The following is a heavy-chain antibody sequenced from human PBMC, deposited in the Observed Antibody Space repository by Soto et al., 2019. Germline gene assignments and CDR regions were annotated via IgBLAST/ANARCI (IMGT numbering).Heavy chain of an antibody. CDR2: MSSSSSYT. V-gene: IGHV3-11*06. D-gene: IGHD2-2*01. CDR3: ARGGLVVPTASPIAY. Sequence: GGSLRLSCAASVFTFSDYYMSCIRQAPGKGLEWVSYMSSSSSYTNYADSVKGRFTISRDNAKNSLYLQMNSLTAEDTAVYYCARGGLVVPTASPIAYWGQGTLVTVSS. CDR1: VFTFSDYY. J-gene: IGHJ4*02.